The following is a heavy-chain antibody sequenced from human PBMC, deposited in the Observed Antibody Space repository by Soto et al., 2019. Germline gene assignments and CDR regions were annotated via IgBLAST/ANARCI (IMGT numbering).Heavy chain of an antibody. V-gene: IGHV3-23*01. D-gene: IGHD2-2*01. CDR1: GFTFSSYA. Sequence: GGSLRLSCAASGFTFSSYAMSWVRQAPGKGLEWVSAIGGSGGSTYYADSVKGRFTISRDNSKNTLYLQMNSLRAEDTAVYYCAKDYCSSTSCPDVGAFDIWGQGTMVTVSS. CDR2: IGGSGGST. J-gene: IGHJ3*02. CDR3: AKDYCSSTSCPDVGAFDI.